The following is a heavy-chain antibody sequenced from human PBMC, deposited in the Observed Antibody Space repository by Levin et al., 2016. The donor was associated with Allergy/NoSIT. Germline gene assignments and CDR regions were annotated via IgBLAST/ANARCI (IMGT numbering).Heavy chain of an antibody. CDR3: ASGIIAAAGTLGY. V-gene: IGHV4-34*01. Sequence: GSLRLSCAVYGGSFSGYYWSWIRQPPGKGLEWIGEINHSGSTNYNPSLKSRVTISVDTSKNQFSLKLSSVTAADTAVYYCASGIIAAAGTLGYWGQGTLVTVSS. D-gene: IGHD6-13*01. CDR2: INHSGST. J-gene: IGHJ4*02. CDR1: GGSFSGYY.